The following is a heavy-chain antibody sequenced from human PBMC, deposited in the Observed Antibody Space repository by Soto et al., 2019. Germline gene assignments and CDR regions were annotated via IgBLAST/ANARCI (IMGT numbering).Heavy chain of an antibody. CDR1: GYTFTSYD. J-gene: IGHJ4*02. V-gene: IGHV1-8*01. CDR2: MNPNSGNT. Sequence: QVQLVQSGAEVKKPGASVKVSCKASGYTFTSYDINWGRQATGQGLEWMGWMNPNSGNTGYAHKFQGRVNMTRNTSISTAYMELSSLRSDDTAVYYCARSVEWLASFDYWGQGTLVTVSS. CDR3: ARSVEWLASFDY. D-gene: IGHD6-19*01.